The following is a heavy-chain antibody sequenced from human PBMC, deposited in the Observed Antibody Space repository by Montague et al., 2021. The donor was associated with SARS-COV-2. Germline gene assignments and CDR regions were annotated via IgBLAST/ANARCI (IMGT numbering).Heavy chain of an antibody. CDR1: GGSISSYY. V-gene: IGHV4-59*01. D-gene: IGHD2-15*01. J-gene: IGHJ4*02. CDR3: ARVGFGYCSGGSCYRAFDY. CDR2: IYYSGST. Sequence: SETLSLTCTVSGGSISSYYWSWIRQPPGKGLEWIGCIYYSGSTNYNPSLKSRVTISVDTSKNQFSLKLSSVTAADTAVYYCARVGFGYCSGGSCYRAFDYWGQGTLVTVSS.